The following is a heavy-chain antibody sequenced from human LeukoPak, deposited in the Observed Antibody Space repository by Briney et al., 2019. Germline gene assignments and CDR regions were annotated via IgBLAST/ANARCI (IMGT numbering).Heavy chain of an antibody. CDR1: GYNFTNYW. V-gene: IGHV5-10-1*01. CDR3: ARPMTTGVNYYYYGMDV. J-gene: IGHJ6*02. D-gene: IGHD4-11*01. CDR2: IDPSDSYT. Sequence: GESLRISCKSSGYNFTNYWISWVRQMPGKGLEWMGRIDPSDSYTSYSPSFQGHVTISADKSISTAYLQWNSLKASDTAMYYCARPMTTGVNYYYYGMDVWGQGTTVTASS.